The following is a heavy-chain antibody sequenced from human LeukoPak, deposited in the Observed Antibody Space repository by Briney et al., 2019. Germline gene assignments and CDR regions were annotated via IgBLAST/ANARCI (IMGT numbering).Heavy chain of an antibody. Sequence: SETLSLTGTGSGGSISSYYWSWMRQPPGKGLEWMGYIYDSGTTNYNPYLKSRVTISVDTSKNQFSLKLTSVTAADTAVYYCARQPDVAAAGTGSWFDPWGQGNLVTVSS. D-gene: IGHD6-13*01. CDR3: ARQPDVAAAGTGSWFDP. CDR2: IYDSGTT. V-gene: IGHV4-59*01. CDR1: GGSISSYY. J-gene: IGHJ5*02.